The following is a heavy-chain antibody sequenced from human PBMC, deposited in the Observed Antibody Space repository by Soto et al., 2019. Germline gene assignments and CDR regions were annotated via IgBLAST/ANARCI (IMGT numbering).Heavy chain of an antibody. D-gene: IGHD6-6*01. CDR2: IYTSGST. J-gene: IGHJ6*02. Sequence: PSETLSLTCTVSGGSISNYYWSWIRQPAGKGVEWIGRIYTSGSTNYNPSLKSRVTMSVDTSKNQFSLKLRSVTAAETAVYYCARVGIAVRNYYGLDVWGQGTTVTVSS. CDR1: GGSISNYY. CDR3: ARVGIAVRNYYGLDV. V-gene: IGHV4-4*07.